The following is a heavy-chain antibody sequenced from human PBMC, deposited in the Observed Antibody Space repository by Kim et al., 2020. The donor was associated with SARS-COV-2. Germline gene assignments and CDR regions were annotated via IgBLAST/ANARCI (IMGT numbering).Heavy chain of an antibody. Sequence: SRKGRSTISRDNAKNSLYLQMNSRMAEDTALYYCAKDGFERAAGTSYFDYWGQGTLVTVSS. J-gene: IGHJ4*02. CDR3: AKDGFERAAGTSYFDY. D-gene: IGHD6-13*01. V-gene: IGHV3-9*01.